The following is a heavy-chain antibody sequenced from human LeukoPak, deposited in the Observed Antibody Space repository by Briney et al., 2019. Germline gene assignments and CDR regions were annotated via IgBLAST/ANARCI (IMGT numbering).Heavy chain of an antibody. CDR1: GFTFSNAW. V-gene: IGHV3-15*01. J-gene: IGHJ4*02. CDR3: TTDKFHSGSYWETFDY. Sequence: PGGSLRLSCAASGFTFSNAWMSWVRQAPGKGLEWVGRIKSKTDGGTTDYAAPVKGRFSISRDDSKNTLYLQMNSLKTEDTAVYYCTTDKFHSGSYWETFDYWGQGTLVTVSS. CDR2: IKSKTDGGTT. D-gene: IGHD1-26*01.